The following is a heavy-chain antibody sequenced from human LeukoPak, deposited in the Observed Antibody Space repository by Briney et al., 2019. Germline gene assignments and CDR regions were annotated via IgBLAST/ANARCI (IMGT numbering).Heavy chain of an antibody. Sequence: GGSLRLSCAASGFTVSSNYMSWVRQAPGKGLEWVSVIYSGGSTYYADSVKGRFTISGHNSKNTLYLQMNSLRAEDTAVYYCARVYSYGYFDYWGQGTLVTVSS. CDR1: GFTVSSNY. D-gene: IGHD5-18*01. V-gene: IGHV3-53*04. CDR2: IYSGGST. CDR3: ARVYSYGYFDY. J-gene: IGHJ4*02.